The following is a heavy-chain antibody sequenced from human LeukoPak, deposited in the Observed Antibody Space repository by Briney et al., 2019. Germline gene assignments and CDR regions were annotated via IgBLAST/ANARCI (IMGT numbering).Heavy chain of an antibody. CDR3: ARVTGYIVEDYFDY. CDR2: MDYTGET. J-gene: IGHJ4*02. Sequence: SETLSLTCTVSGASINIRYHYWGWIRQSPGKGLEWIGSMDYTGETYYSPSLQSRVTISVDTPRNQFSLRLSSVTAADTAVYYCARVTGYIVEDYFDYWGQGTLVTVSS. D-gene: IGHD3-22*01. CDR1: GASINIRYHY. V-gene: IGHV4-39*07.